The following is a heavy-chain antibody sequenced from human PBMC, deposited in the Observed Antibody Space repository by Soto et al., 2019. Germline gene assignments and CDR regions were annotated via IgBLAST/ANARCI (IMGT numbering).Heavy chain of an antibody. CDR3: ARGVGATDHYYYGMDV. V-gene: IGHV4-30-2*01. Sequence: QLQLQESGSGLVKPSQTLSLTCAVSGGSISSGGYSWSWIRQPPGKGLEWIGYIYHSGSTYYHPSLKSRVTISVDRSKNQFSLKLSSVTAADTAVYYCARGVGATDHYYYGMDVWGQGTTVTVSS. D-gene: IGHD1-26*01. CDR2: IYHSGST. J-gene: IGHJ6*02. CDR1: GGSISSGGYS.